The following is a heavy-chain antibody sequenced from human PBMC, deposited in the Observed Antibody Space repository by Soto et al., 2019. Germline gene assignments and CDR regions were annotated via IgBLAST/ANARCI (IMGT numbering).Heavy chain of an antibody. CDR3: AREGSYSAYNFAHGIQLWSFDF. CDR2: IFSSGST. J-gene: IGHJ4*02. Sequence: LETLSLTCTVSGGSINTFYWSWVRQPAGKGLEWIGRIFSSGSTSFNPSLESRVAMSVDTSKNHFSLNLSSVTAADMAVYYCAREGSYSAYNFAHGIQLWSFDFWGQGALVTVSS. V-gene: IGHV4-4*07. CDR1: GGSINTFY. D-gene: IGHD5-12*01.